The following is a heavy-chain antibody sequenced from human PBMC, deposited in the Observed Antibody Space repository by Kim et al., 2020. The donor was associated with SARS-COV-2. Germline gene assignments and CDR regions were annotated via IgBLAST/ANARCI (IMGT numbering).Heavy chain of an antibody. D-gene: IGHD2-21*02. Sequence: SETLSLTCTVSGGSISSSSYYWGWIRQPPGKGLEWIGSIYYSGSTYYNPSLKSRVTIPVDTSKNQFSLKLSSVTAADTAVYYCARDSLARLLPDAFDIWGQGTMVTVSS. CDR3: ARDSLARLLPDAFDI. CDR2: IYYSGST. CDR1: GGSISSSSYY. J-gene: IGHJ3*02. V-gene: IGHV4-39*07.